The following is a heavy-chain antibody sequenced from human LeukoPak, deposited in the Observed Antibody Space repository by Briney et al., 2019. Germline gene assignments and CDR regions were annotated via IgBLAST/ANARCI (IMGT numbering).Heavy chain of an antibody. J-gene: IGHJ6*02. V-gene: IGHV3-23*01. Sequence: PGGSLTLSCEASGFTFSAYAMTWVRQAPGKGLEWVSSIGSDNKQQYSASVKGRIAISRKNSKSMLFLQLHSLRAEDTALYYCARDLHYYVARDVWGQGTTDTVSS. CDR2: IGSDNKQ. CDR3: ARDLHYYVARDV. CDR1: GFTFSAYA. D-gene: IGHD3-10*02.